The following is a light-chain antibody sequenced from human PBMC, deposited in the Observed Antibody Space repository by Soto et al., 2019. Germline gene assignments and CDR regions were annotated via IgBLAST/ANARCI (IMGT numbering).Light chain of an antibody. J-gene: IGKJ5*01. CDR3: QQYNSYSIT. Sequence: DIQMTESPSTLSASVGDRVTITCRASQSISNWLAWYQQKPGKAPKLLIYLASSLESGVPSRFSGSGSGTEFTLTINSLQPDDFATYYCQQYNSYSITFGQGTRLETK. V-gene: IGKV1-5*03. CDR1: QSISNW. CDR2: LAS.